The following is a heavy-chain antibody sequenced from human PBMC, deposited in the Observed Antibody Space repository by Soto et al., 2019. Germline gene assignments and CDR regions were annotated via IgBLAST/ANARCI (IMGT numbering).Heavy chain of an antibody. CDR3: ARSPGGYYIE. D-gene: IGHD2-15*01. J-gene: IGHJ3*01. V-gene: IGHV3-74*01. CDR2: INPEGSST. Sequence: EVQLVESGGGLVQPGGSLRLSCVDSGFSFSNYWMHWVRQGPGKGLVWVVRINPEGSSTNYADSAEGRFTISRDNAKNTVYLQMNSLRAEDTAVYYCARSPGGYYIEWGQGTMVTVSS. CDR1: GFSFSNYW.